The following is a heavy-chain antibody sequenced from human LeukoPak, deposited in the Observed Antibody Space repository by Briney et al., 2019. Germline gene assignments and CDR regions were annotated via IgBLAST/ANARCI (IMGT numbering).Heavy chain of an antibody. D-gene: IGHD3-10*01. Sequence: ASVKVSCKASGYTFTGYYMHWVRQAPGRGLEWMGWINPNSGGTNYAQKFQGRVTMTRDTSISTVYMELSWLRSDDTAVYYCARDPGWIGTFWFFDLWGRGTLVTVSS. CDR2: INPNSGGT. CDR3: ARDPGWIGTFWFFDL. CDR1: GYTFTGYY. V-gene: IGHV1-2*02. J-gene: IGHJ2*01.